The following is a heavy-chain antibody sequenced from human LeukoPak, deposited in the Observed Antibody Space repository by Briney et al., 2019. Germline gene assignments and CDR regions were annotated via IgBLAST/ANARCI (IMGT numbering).Heavy chain of an antibody. Sequence: SETLSLTCTVSGGSISNYYWSWIRQPPGKGLEWIGYIYYSGSTNYNPSLKSRVTISVDTSKNQFSLKLSSVTAADTAVYYCARHLRYFDWLPEAFDIWGQGTMVTVSS. CDR1: GGSISNYY. V-gene: IGHV4-59*08. CDR3: ARHLRYFDWLPEAFDI. J-gene: IGHJ3*02. CDR2: IYYSGST. D-gene: IGHD3-9*01.